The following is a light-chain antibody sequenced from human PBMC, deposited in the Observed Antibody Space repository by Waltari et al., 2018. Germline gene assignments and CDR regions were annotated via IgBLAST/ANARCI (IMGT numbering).Light chain of an antibody. CDR2: EVT. Sequence: QSALTQPASVSGSPGQSITISCTGTSSAVGGYDYVPWYQQHPGKAPKPLIYEVTNRPSGVSNRFSGAKSGNTASLTISGLQPEDEADYYCSSYASSSYLLFGRGTKLTVL. J-gene: IGLJ2*01. CDR1: SSAVGGYDY. CDR3: SSYASSSYLL. V-gene: IGLV2-14*01.